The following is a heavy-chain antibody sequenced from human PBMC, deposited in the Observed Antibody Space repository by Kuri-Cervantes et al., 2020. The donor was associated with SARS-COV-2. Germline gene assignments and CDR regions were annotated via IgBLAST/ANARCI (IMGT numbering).Heavy chain of an antibody. D-gene: IGHD2-15*01. J-gene: IGHJ6*03. Sequence: WVRQPPGKGLEWIGTISNSGKTFYNPSLRSRVTMPVDTSKNQFSLKLTSVTAEDTAVYYCARHSCRGYCSGNEYYFMDVWGKGTTVTVSS. CDR2: ISNSGKT. V-gene: IGHV4-39*01. CDR3: ARHSCRGYCSGNEYYFMDV.